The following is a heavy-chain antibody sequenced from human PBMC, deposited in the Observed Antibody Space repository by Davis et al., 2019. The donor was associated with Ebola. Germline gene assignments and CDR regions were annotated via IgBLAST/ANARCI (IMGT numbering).Heavy chain of an antibody. CDR1: GYTFTSYD. Sequence: AASVKVSCKASGYTFTSYDLSWVRQAPGQGLEWMGWINPNSGGTNYAQKFQGWVTMTRDTSTSTVYMELSGLRSEDTAVYYCARGESSSTSPYWGRLDPWGQGTLVTVSS. CDR2: INPNSGGT. D-gene: IGHD2-2*01. CDR3: ARGESSSTSPYWGRLDP. J-gene: IGHJ5*02. V-gene: IGHV1-2*04.